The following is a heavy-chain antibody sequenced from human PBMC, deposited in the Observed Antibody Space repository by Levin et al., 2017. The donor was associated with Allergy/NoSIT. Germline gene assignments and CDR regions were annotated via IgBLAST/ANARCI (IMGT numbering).Heavy chain of an antibody. CDR2: ISWNSGSI. CDR3: AKAKLWFGELLSEYYFDY. CDR1: GFTFDDYA. J-gene: IGHJ4*02. D-gene: IGHD3-10*01. Sequence: GGSLRLSCAASGFTFDDYAMHWVRQAPGKGLEWVSGISWNSGSIGYADSVKGRFTISRDNAKNSLYLQMNSLRAEDTALYYCAKAKLWFGELLSEYYFDYWGQGTLVTVSS. V-gene: IGHV3-9*01.